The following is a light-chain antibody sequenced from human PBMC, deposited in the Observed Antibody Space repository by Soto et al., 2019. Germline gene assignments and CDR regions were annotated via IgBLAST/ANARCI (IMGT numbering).Light chain of an antibody. CDR3: QQYNNWPPGMYT. V-gene: IGKV3-15*01. Sequence: EIVMTQSPATLSVSPGERATLSCRASQSVSSNLAWYQQKPGQAPRLLIYGASTRATGIPARFSGSGSGTEFTLTISSLQSEAFAVYYCQQYNNWPPGMYTFGQGTKVDIK. J-gene: IGKJ2*01. CDR2: GAS. CDR1: QSVSSN.